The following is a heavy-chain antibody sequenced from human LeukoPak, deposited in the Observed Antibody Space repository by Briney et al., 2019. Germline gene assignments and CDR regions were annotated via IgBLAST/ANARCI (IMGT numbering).Heavy chain of an antibody. CDR3: VVITQA. D-gene: IGHD2/OR15-2a*01. J-gene: IGHJ5*02. CDR1: GFTFSSFG. V-gene: IGHV3-30*02. Sequence: PGGSLRLSCAASGFTFSSFGIHWVRQAPGKGLEWVAFIRYDGSNKYYADSVKGRFTISRDNSKNMLYLQMNSLRAEDTAVYYCVVITQAWGQGTLVTVSS. CDR2: IRYDGSNK.